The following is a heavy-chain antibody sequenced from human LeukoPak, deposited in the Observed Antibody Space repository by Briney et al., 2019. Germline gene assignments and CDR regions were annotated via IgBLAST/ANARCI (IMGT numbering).Heavy chain of an antibody. J-gene: IGHJ6*04. D-gene: IGHD3-10*01. CDR1: GGSISSYY. CDR3: ARAGVYGSGSYTYYYGMDV. CDR2: IYYSGST. Sequence: PSETLSLTCTVSGGSISSYYWSWIRQPPGKGLEWIGYIYYSGSTNYNPSLKSQVTISVDTSKNQFSLKLSSVTAADTAVYYCARAGVYGSGSYTYYYGMDVWGKGTTVTVSS. V-gene: IGHV4-59*01.